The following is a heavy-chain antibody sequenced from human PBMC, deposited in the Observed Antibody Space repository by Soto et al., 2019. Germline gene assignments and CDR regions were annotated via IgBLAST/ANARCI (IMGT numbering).Heavy chain of an antibody. V-gene: IGHV1-3*01. CDR2: INGGNGNT. Sequence: ASVKVSCKASEYTFTSYTMHWVRQAPGQRLEWMGWINGGNGNTKYSQKFQGRVTMTRDTSTSTVYMELSSLRSEDTAVYYCARAKGEFDPWGQGTLVTVSS. J-gene: IGHJ5*02. CDR1: EYTFTSYT. D-gene: IGHD3-10*01. CDR3: ARAKGEFDP.